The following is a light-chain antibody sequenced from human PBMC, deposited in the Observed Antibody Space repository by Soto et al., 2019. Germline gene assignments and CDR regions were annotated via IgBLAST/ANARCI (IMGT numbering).Light chain of an antibody. CDR3: QQYGSSGT. CDR1: QSVSTSY. CDR2: GAS. V-gene: IGKV3-20*01. J-gene: IGKJ1*01. Sequence: EIVITQSPATLSLSPVERSTLSCGASQSVSTSYLAWYQQKPGQAPRLLIYGASNRATGIPDRFSGSGSGTDFTLTISRLEPEDFAVYYCQQYGSSGTFGQGIKVDIK.